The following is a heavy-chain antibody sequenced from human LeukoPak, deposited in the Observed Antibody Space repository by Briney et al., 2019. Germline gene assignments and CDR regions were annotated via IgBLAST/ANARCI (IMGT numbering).Heavy chain of an antibody. D-gene: IGHD2-2*01. Sequence: SETLSLTCTVSGGSISSYYWSWIRQPPGKGLEWIGYIYYSGSTNYNPSLKSRVTISVDTSKNQFSLKLSSVTAADTAVYYCARDPYCSSTSCYPYGMDVWGQGTTVTVSS. CDR1: GGSISSYY. CDR2: IYYSGST. J-gene: IGHJ6*02. V-gene: IGHV4-59*01. CDR3: ARDPYCSSTSCYPYGMDV.